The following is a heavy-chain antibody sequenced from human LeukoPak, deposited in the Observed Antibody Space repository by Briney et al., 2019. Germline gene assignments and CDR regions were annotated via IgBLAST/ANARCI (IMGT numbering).Heavy chain of an antibody. Sequence: GSSVKVSCKASGGTFSSYAISWVRQAPGQGLEWMGGIIPIFGTANYAQKFQGRVTITADKSTSTAYMELSSLRSEDTAVYYCARDIVVVVAAHYYYYGMDVWGKGTTVTVS. V-gene: IGHV1-69*06. J-gene: IGHJ6*04. CDR1: GGTFSSYA. CDR3: ARDIVVVVAAHYYYYGMDV. D-gene: IGHD2-15*01. CDR2: IIPIFGTA.